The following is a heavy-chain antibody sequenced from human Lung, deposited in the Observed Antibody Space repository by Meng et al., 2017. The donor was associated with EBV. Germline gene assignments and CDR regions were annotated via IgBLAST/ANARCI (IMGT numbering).Heavy chain of an antibody. CDR2: ISAYSGNT. Sequence: VQLGQSGGEVKKPGAPGKVSCKASGYSLGSYGISWVRQAPGQGLEWMGWISAYSGNTNYAQKFQGRVTMTTDTSTRTAYMELRSLSSDDTAVYYCARDQGYSSGYFDFWGQGTLVTVSS. CDR1: GYSLGSYG. D-gene: IGHD6-19*01. J-gene: IGHJ4*02. CDR3: ARDQGYSSGYFDF. V-gene: IGHV1-18*01.